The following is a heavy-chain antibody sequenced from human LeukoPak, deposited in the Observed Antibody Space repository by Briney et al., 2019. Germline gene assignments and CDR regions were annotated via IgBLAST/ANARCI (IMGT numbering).Heavy chain of an antibody. D-gene: IGHD3-10*01. V-gene: IGHV1-69*05. CDR2: IIPIFGTA. CDR3: AGTAYYGSGSYYKRIRGFDY. J-gene: IGHJ4*02. Sequence: SVKVSCKASGGTFSSYAISWVRQAPGQGLEWVGGIIPIFGTANYAQKFQGRVTITTDESTSTAYMELSSLRSEDTAAYYCAGTAYYGSGSYYKRIRGFDYWGQGALVTVSS. CDR1: GGTFSSYA.